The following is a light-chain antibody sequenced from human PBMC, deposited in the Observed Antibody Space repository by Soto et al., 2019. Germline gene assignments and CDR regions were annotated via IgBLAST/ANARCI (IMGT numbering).Light chain of an antibody. Sequence: EIVLTQSPATLSLSPGEKATLSCRASQSINTYLGWYQQKPGQAPRLLIYDAANRATGVPARFSGSGSGTDFTLPITNLEPEDFAVYYCQHRYNWPLTFGAGTKVEI. J-gene: IGKJ4*01. CDR3: QHRYNWPLT. CDR1: QSINTY. CDR2: DAA. V-gene: IGKV3-11*01.